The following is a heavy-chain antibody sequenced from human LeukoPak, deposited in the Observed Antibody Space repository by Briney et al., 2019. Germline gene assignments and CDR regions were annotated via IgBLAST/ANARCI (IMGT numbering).Heavy chain of an antibody. CDR2: ISGSGGST. CDR1: GFTFSSYA. V-gene: IGHV3-23*01. CDR3: AKEPSYSSGQNYFDY. Sequence: GGSLRLSCAASGFTFSSYAMSWVRKAPGKGLEWVSAISGSGGSTYYADPVKGRFTISRDNSKNTLYLQMNSLRAEDTAVYYCAKEPSYSSGQNYFDYWGQGTLVTVSS. J-gene: IGHJ4*02. D-gene: IGHD6-19*01.